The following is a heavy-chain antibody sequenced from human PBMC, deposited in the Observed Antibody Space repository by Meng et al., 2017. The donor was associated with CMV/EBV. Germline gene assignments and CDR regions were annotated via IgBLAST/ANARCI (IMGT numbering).Heavy chain of an antibody. J-gene: IGHJ6*02. Sequence: SETLSLTCTVSGGSISSSSYYWGWIRQPPGKGLEWIGSIYYSGSTYYNPSLKSRVTISVDTFKNQFSLKLSSVTAADTAVYYCASTGRLAPYYYYGMDVWGQGTTVTVSS. V-gene: IGHV4-39*01. CDR2: IYYSGST. CDR3: ASTGRLAPYYYYGMDV. CDR1: GGSISSSSYY. D-gene: IGHD3-9*01.